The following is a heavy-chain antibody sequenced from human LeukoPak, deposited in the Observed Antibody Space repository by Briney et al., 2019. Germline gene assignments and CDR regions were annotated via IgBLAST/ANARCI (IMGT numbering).Heavy chain of an antibody. CDR3: TRVGYIDEGIDY. CDR2: IKQDGSKK. J-gene: IGHJ4*02. V-gene: IGHV3-7*04. CDR1: GFPFSSYW. D-gene: IGHD5-24*01. Sequence: GGSLRLSCVASGFPFSSYWMTWVRQAPGKGLEWVANIKQDGSKKSYVDSVKGRFTISRDNAKNSLYLQMNSPRAEDTAIYYCTRVGYIDEGIDYWGQGALVTVSS.